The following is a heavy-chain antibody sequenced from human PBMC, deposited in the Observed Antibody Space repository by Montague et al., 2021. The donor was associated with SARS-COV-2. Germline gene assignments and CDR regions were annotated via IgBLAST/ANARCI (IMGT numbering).Heavy chain of an antibody. J-gene: IGHJ4*02. CDR3: ARDYVDYLDF. D-gene: IGHD4-17*01. V-gene: IGHV4-39*01. CDR2: T. Sequence: TYYNPSLKSRVTIFVDTSKNQFSVKLSSVTAADTAVYYCARDYVDYLDFWGQGNLVTVSS.